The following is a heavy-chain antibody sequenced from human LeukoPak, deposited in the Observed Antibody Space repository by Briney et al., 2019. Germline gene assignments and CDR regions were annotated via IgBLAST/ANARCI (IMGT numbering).Heavy chain of an antibody. V-gene: IGHV3-9*01. CDR1: GFTLGDYG. CDR2: VTWSSRSK. Sequence: GGSLRLSCEASGFTLGDYGIHWVRQVPGKGLEWVSGVTWSSRSKKYADSVRGRFSISRDDANNSLFLQMNNLRPEDTALYYCAKDSEARSISWYSHFDLWGRGTLVTVSS. J-gene: IGHJ2*01. D-gene: IGHD6-13*01. CDR3: AKDSEARSISWYSHFDL.